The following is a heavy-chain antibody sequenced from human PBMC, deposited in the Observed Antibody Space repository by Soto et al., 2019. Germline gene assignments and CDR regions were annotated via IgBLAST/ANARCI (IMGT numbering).Heavy chain of an antibody. CDR3: ARSNDYGGNFPEH. V-gene: IGHV4-31*03. CDR1: GGSISSGGYY. Sequence: SETLSLTCTVSGGSISSGGYYWSWIRQHPGKGLEWIGYIYYSGSTYYNPSLKSRVTISVDTSKNQFSLKLSSVTAADTAVYYCARSNDYGGNFPEHWGQGTLVTVSS. J-gene: IGHJ4*02. CDR2: IYYSGST. D-gene: IGHD4-17*01.